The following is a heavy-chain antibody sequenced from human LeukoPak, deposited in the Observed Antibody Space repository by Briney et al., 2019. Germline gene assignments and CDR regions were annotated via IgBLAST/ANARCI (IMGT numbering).Heavy chain of an antibody. CDR3: ARDPSRGLYYFDH. CDR2: LYSGGSI. J-gene: IGHJ4*02. Sequence: GGSLRLSCAASGLIVSSNYMSWVRQAPGKGLEWVSALYSGGSIYYADSVKGRFTISRDNSKNTLYLQMNSLRAEDTAIYYCARDPSRGLYYFDHWGQGTLVTVSS. V-gene: IGHV3-53*01. CDR1: GLIVSSNY. D-gene: IGHD3-10*01.